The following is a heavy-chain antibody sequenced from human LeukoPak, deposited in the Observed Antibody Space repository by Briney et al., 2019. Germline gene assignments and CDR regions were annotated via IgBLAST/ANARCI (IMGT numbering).Heavy chain of an antibody. Sequence: GGSLRLSCAASGFTFSSYEMNWVRQAPGKGLEWGSYISSSGSTIYYADSVKGRFTISRDNAKNSLYLQMNSLRAEDTAVYYCAREAEYYYDSSGWGCFDYWGQGTLVTVSS. CDR2: ISSSGSTI. J-gene: IGHJ4*02. CDR1: GFTFSSYE. D-gene: IGHD3-22*01. V-gene: IGHV3-48*03. CDR3: AREAEYYYDSSGWGCFDY.